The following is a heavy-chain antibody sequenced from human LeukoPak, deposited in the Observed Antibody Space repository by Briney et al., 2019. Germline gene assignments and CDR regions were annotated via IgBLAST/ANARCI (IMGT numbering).Heavy chain of an antibody. D-gene: IGHD3-10*01. J-gene: IGHJ4*02. CDR3: ARSPYGSGSYYPFDY. CDR2: ISYDGRSE. V-gene: IGHV3-30*03. Sequence: GGSLRLSCAASGFTFSNYGMHWVRQAPGKGLEWVGVISYDGRSEYYADSVKGRFSISGDNPKNTLYLQMNSLRAEDTAVYYCARSPYGSGSYYPFDYWGQGTLVTVSS. CDR1: GFTFSNYG.